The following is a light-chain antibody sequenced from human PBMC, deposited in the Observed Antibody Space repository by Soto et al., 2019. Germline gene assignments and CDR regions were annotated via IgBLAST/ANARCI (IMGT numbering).Light chain of an antibody. V-gene: IGLV2-11*01. J-gene: IGLJ2*01. CDR3: CAYAGIYTLV. CDR1: SSDVGGYHY. CDR2: NVN. Sequence: QSALTQPRSVSGSPGQSVTIACTGTSSDVGGYHYVSWYQHHPGKAPKLMIFNVNERPSGVPARFSGSKSGNTASLTISGLQAEYEADYSCCAYAGIYTLVFGGGTKLTVL.